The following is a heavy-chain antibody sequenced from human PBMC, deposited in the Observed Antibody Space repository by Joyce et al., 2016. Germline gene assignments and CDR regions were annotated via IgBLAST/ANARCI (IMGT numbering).Heavy chain of an antibody. CDR3: ARQRGSGSYYREYSFDY. Sequence: EVQLVQSGAEVKKPGESLKISCQSSWYPFTNYWIGGGRQVPGQGLEGMGNIDPGDSDTRYGPSVQGQVTISVDKSISTAYLQWTSLKASDTAMYYCARQRGSGSYYREYSFDYWGQGSLVTVSS. CDR1: WYPFTNYW. D-gene: IGHD3-10*01. J-gene: IGHJ4*02. V-gene: IGHV5-51*01. CDR2: IDPGDSDT.